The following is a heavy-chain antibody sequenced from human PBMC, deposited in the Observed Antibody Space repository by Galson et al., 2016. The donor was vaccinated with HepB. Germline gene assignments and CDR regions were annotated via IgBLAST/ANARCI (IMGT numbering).Heavy chain of an antibody. CDR1: GFTFSNYG. Sequence: SLRLSCAASGFTFSNYGMHWVRQAPGKGLEWVAIIWYDGSNKYYADSVKGRFTISRDNSKNTLYLQMNSLRAEDTAIYYCARGPYYDILSWCDPWGQGTLVTVSS. V-gene: IGHV3-33*01. CDR2: IWYDGSNK. CDR3: ARGPYYDILSWCDP. D-gene: IGHD3-9*01. J-gene: IGHJ5*02.